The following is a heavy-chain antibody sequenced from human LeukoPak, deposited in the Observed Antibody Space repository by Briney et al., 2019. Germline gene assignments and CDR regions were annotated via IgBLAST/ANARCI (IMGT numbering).Heavy chain of an antibody. CDR2: IYTSGST. J-gene: IGHJ4*02. D-gene: IGHD6-6*01. CDR1: GGSISSYY. Sequence: PSETLSLTCTVSGGSISSYYWSWIQQPAGKGLEWIGRIYTSGSTNHNPSLKSRVTISVGASKNQFSLKLSSVTAADTAVYYCARSPIAARPFDYWGQGTLVTVSS. CDR3: ARSPIAARPFDY. V-gene: IGHV4-4*07.